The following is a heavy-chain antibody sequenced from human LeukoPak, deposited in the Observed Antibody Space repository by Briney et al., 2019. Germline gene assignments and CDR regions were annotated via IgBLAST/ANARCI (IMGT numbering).Heavy chain of an antibody. V-gene: IGHV3-21*04. CDR3: AGDMVRGVILRRVLEY. CDR2: ISSSSSYI. D-gene: IGHD3-10*01. Sequence: GGSLRLSCAASGFTFSSYSMNWVRQAPGKGLEWVSSISSSSSYIYYADSVKGRFTISRDNAKNSLYLQMNSLRADDTAVYYCAGDMVRGVILRRVLEYWGQGTLVTVSS. J-gene: IGHJ4*02. CDR1: GFTFSSYS.